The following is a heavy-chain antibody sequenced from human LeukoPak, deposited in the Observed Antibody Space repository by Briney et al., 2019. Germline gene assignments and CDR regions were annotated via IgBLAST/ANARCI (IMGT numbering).Heavy chain of an antibody. CDR3: ARRAGAYSHPYDY. CDR1: GFTFSSYA. CDR2: ISSSGSTI. D-gene: IGHD4/OR15-4a*01. V-gene: IGHV3-48*04. Sequence: GGSLRLSCAASGFTFSSYAMHWVRQAPGKGLEWVSYISSSGSTIYYADSVKGRFTISRDNAKNSLYLQMNSLRAEDTAVYYCARRAGAYSHPYDYWGQGTLVTVSS. J-gene: IGHJ4*02.